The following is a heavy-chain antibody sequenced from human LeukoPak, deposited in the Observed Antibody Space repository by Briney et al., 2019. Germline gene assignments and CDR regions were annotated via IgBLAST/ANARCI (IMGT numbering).Heavy chain of an antibody. CDR1: GFTFSSYA. V-gene: IGHV3-23*01. J-gene: IGHJ5*02. Sequence: GGSLRLSCAASGFTFSSYAMSWVRQAPGKGLEWVSAISGSGGSTYYADSVKGRFTISRDNSKNTLYLQMNSLRAEDTAVYYCARGIQAGNWFDPWGQGTLVTVSS. CDR3: ARGIQAGNWFDP. CDR2: ISGSGGST.